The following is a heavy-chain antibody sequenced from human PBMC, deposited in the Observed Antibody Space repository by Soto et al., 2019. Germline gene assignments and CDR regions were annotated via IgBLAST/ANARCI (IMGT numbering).Heavy chain of an antibody. CDR2: IYNSATT. J-gene: IGHJ5*01. CDR1: GDSISNLDYF. Sequence: SETLSLTCSVSGDSISNLDYFWAWSRQPPGQALEYIGYIYNSATTYYNPSFESRGAISVDTSKSQFSLNVTSVTAADTAVYFCARGRYCLTGRCFPNWFDSWGQGALVTVSS. CDR3: ARGRYCLTGRCFPNWFDS. V-gene: IGHV4-30-4*01. D-gene: IGHD7-27*01.